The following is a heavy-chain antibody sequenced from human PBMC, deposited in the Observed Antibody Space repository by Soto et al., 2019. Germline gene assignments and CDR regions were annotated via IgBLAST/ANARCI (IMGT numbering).Heavy chain of an antibody. V-gene: IGHV1-69*01. CDR2: IIPIFGTA. J-gene: IGHJ3*01. D-gene: IGHD3-22*01. CDR3: ASPTYYYDSSGLGAAFDV. CDR1: GGTFSSYA. Sequence: QVQLVQSGAEVKKPGSSVKVSCKASGGTFSSYAISWVRQAPGQGLEWMGGIIPIFGTANYAQKFQGRVTITADDSTSTAYMEMSSLKSEDTAVYYCASPTYYYDSSGLGAAFDVWGQGTMVTVSS.